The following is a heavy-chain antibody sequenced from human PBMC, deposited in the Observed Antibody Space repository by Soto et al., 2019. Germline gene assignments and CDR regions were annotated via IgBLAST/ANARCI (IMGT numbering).Heavy chain of an antibody. V-gene: IGHV1-69*13. CDR2: IIPFFGTA. CDR3: ARAGGEIHAFDI. Sequence: ASVKVSCKASGGTFSSYAISWVRQAPGQGLEWMGGIIPFFGTANYAQKFQGRVTITADESTSSAYMELRSLRSEDTAVYYCARAGGEIHAFDIWGQGTMVTVSS. CDR1: GGTFSSYA. J-gene: IGHJ3*02. D-gene: IGHD3-16*01.